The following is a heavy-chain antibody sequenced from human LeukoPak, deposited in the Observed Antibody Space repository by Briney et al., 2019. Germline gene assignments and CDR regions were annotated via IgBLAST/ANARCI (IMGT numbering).Heavy chain of an antibody. Sequence: SVKVSCKASGNSISNYAVSWVRQAPGQGLEWMGGIIPIFGTANYAQKFQGRVTITADESTSTAYMELSSLRSEDTAVYYCAREVHYYYYYGMDVWGQGTTVTVSS. V-gene: IGHV1-69*13. CDR2: IIPIFGTA. CDR3: AREVHYYYYYGMDV. J-gene: IGHJ6*02. CDR1: GNSISNYA.